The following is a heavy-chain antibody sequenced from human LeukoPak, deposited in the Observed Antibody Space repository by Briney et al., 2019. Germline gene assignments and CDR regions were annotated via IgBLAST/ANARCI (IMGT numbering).Heavy chain of an antibody. D-gene: IGHD3-22*01. CDR2: ICYSGST. V-gene: IGHV4-39*01. CDR1: GGSISSSSYY. J-gene: IGHJ4*02. Sequence: SETLSLTCTVSGGSISSSSYYWGWIRLPPGKGLEWIGSICYSGSTYYNPSLKSRVTISVDTSKNQFSLKLSSVTAADTAVYYCASGYYYDSSGHYDYWGQGTLVTVSS. CDR3: ASGYYYDSSGHYDY.